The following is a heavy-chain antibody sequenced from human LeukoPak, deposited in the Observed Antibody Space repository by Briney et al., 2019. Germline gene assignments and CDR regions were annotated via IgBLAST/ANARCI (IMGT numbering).Heavy chain of an antibody. J-gene: IGHJ4*02. CDR1: GGSFSDYY. V-gene: IGHV4-34*01. D-gene: IGHD6-13*01. Sequence: PSETLSLTCAVYGGSFSDYYWSWIRQPPGQGLEWIGEINHSGSPNYNPSLQSRVFMSVDTSKHQFSLKLSSVTAADTAVYYCARDRVGSSWYYFDYWGQGTLVTVSS. CDR3: ARDRVGSSWYYFDY. CDR2: INHSGSP.